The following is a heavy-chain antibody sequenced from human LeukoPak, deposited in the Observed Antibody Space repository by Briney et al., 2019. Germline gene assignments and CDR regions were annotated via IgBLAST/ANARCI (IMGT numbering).Heavy chain of an antibody. J-gene: IGHJ5*02. CDR3: AKDRALYSSGWFVDP. CDR2: ISGSAGST. CDR1: GFTFSNYA. D-gene: IGHD6-19*01. V-gene: IGHV3-23*01. Sequence: GGSLRLSCAASGFTFSNYAMNWVRQAPGKALEWVSAISGSAGSTYYANSVKGRFTVSRDNSKNTLYLQMNSLRAEDTAVYYCAKDRALYSSGWFVDPWGQGTPVTVSS.